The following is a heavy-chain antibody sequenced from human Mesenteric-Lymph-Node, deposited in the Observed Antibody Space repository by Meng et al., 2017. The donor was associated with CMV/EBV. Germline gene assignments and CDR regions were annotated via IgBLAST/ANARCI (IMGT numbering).Heavy chain of an antibody. J-gene: IGHJ4*02. CDR3: AHGISGFDY. V-gene: IGHV2-5*02. Sequence: LTCTFSGFALTTSGVGVGWIRQPPGKALEWLALVFWDDDKRYSTSLRTRLTITTDTSKNQVVLIMTDMDPLDTATYYCAHGISGFDYWGQGTLVTVSS. D-gene: IGHD2-15*01. CDR1: GFALTTSGVG. CDR2: VFWDDDK.